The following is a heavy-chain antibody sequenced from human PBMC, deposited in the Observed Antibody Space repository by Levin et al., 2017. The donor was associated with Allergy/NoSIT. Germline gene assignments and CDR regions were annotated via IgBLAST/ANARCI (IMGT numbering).Heavy chain of an antibody. J-gene: IGHJ4*02. D-gene: IGHD4-17*01. CDR1: GFTFSSYA. Sequence: GGSLRLSCAASGFTFSSYAMHWVRQAPGKGLEWVAVISYDGSNKYYADSVKGRFTISRDNSKNTLYLQMNSLRAEDTAVYYCARIYGEMDDYWGQGTLVTVSS. CDR2: ISYDGSNK. CDR3: ARIYGEMDDY. V-gene: IGHV3-30-3*01.